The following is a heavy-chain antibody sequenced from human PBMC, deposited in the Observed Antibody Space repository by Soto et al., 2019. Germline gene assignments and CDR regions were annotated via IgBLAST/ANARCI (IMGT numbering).Heavy chain of an antibody. Sequence: ASVKVSCKASGYTFTGYYMHWVRQAPGQGLEWMGWINPNSGGTNYAQKFQGWVTMTRDTSISTAYMELSRLRSDDTAVYYCARERYFKRGYYYGMDVWGQGTTDRLL. V-gene: IGHV1-2*04. J-gene: IGHJ6*02. CDR1: GYTFTGYY. CDR3: ARERYFKRGYYYGMDV. D-gene: IGHD3-9*01. CDR2: INPNSGGT.